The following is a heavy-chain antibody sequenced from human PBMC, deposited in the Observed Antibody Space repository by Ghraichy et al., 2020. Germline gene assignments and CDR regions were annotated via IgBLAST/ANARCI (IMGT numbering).Heavy chain of an antibody. D-gene: IGHD2-2*01. CDR2: IYYSGST. J-gene: IGHJ6*03. Sequence: SETLSLTCTVSGGSISSYYWSWIRQPPGKGLEWIGYIYYSGSTNYNPSLKSRVTISVDTSKNQFSLKLSSVTAADTAVYYCARTNVQIVVVPAATPLSYYYYYMDVWGKGTTVTVSS. CDR3: ARTNVQIVVVPAATPLSYYYYYMDV. CDR1: GGSISSYY. V-gene: IGHV4-59*08.